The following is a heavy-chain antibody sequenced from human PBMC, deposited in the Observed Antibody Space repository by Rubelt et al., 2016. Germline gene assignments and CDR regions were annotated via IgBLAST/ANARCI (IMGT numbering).Heavy chain of an antibody. D-gene: IGHD1-26*01. CDR1: GGSFSGYY. CDR3: ARGRMGFHYYYYGMDV. J-gene: IGHJ6*02. CDR2: INHSGST. V-gene: IGHV4-34*01. Sequence: QVQLQQWGAGLLKPSETLSLTCAVYGGSFSGYYWSWIRQPPGKGLEWIGEINHSGSTNYNPSLKSQVTISVDTSKNQFSLKLSSVTAADTAVYYCARGRMGFHYYYYGMDVGGQGTTVTVSS.